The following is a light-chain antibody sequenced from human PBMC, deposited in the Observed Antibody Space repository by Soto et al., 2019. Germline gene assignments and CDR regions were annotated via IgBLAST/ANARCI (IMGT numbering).Light chain of an antibody. J-gene: IGKJ1*01. CDR3: QQRSNWPWT. V-gene: IGKV3-15*01. CDR1: QSVNSN. Sequence: EIVMAQSPATLSLSPGERATLSCRASQSVNSNLAWYQQKAAQAPRLLIYGTSTRATGIPARFSGSGSGTDYTLTITNLESEDFAVYYCQQRSNWPWTFGQGTKVDIK. CDR2: GTS.